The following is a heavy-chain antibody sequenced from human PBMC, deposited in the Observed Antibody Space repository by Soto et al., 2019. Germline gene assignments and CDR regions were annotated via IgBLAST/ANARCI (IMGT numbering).Heavy chain of an antibody. V-gene: IGHV3-48*03. CDR1: GFTFSRYE. Sequence: PVGSLRLSCAASGFTFSRYEMDWVRQAQGKGLEWVSYISSTGTTTYFADSVRGRFTISRDNAENRLDLQMNSLRAEDTAVYYCARETYYYDSSGYPIHAFDIWGQGTMVTVSS. CDR3: ARETYYYDSSGYPIHAFDI. D-gene: IGHD3-22*01. CDR2: ISSTGTTT. J-gene: IGHJ3*02.